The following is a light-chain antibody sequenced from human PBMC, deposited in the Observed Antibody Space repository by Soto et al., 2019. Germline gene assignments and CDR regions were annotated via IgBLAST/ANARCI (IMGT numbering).Light chain of an antibody. CDR2: SNN. V-gene: IGLV1-44*01. CDR1: NSNIGSNT. CDR3: AAWDDSLNGVV. Sequence: QSVLTQPPSASGTPGQRVTISCSGSNSNIGSNTVNWYQQLPGTAPKLLIYSNNQRPSGVPDRFSGSKSGTSASLAISGLQFEDEADYYCAAWDDSLNGVVFGGGTKLTVL. J-gene: IGLJ2*01.